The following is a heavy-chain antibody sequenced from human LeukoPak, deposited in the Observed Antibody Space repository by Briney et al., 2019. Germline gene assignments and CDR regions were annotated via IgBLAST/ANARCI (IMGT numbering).Heavy chain of an antibody. CDR1: GFTFSSYA. CDR2: ISYDGSNK. J-gene: IGHJ4*02. D-gene: IGHD5-18*01. V-gene: IGHV3-30-3*01. Sequence: GRSLRLSCAASGFTFSSYAMHWVRQAPGKGLEWVAVISYDGSNKYYADSVKGRFTISRDNSKNTLYLQMNSLRAEDTAVYYCARGSGQLWLRTWAFDYWGQGTLVTVSS. CDR3: ARGSGQLWLRTWAFDY.